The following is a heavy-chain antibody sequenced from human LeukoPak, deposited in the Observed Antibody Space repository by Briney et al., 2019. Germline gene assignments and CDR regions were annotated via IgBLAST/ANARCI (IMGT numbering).Heavy chain of an antibody. CDR2: ISKDGNNK. Sequence: QTGGSLRLSCATSGFTFSSYWMTWVRQAPGKGLEWVAVISKDGNNKYYADSVKGRFTISRDDSKNTLYLQMNSLRVEDTALYYCARGRGQWLSDGMDVWGQGTTVSVSS. CDR3: ARGRGQWLSDGMDV. V-gene: IGHV3-30-3*01. CDR1: GFTFSSYW. J-gene: IGHJ6*02. D-gene: IGHD6-19*01.